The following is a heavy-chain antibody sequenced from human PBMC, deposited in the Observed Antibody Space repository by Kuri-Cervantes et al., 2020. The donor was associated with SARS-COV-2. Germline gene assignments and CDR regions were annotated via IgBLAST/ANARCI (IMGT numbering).Heavy chain of an antibody. V-gene: IGHV3-53*01. J-gene: IGHJ4*02. Sequence: GESLKISCAASGFTFTNVWMNWVRQAPGKGLEWVSIIYGGGSTYYADSVKGRFTISRDNSKNTLYLQMNSLRAEDTAVYYCARGYEARYSSSWYLDYWGQGTLVTVSS. CDR3: ARGYEARYSSSWYLDY. D-gene: IGHD6-13*01. CDR2: IYGGGST. CDR1: GFTFTNVW.